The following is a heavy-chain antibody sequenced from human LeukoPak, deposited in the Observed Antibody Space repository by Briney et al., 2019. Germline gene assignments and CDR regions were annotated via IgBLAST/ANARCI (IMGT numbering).Heavy chain of an antibody. Sequence: SGGSLRLSCGASGFTFSNFWIHWVRQAPGKGLVWVSCINSDGSSTDFADSVKGRFTISRDNANNTLHSEMGSLRAEDTAVYYCVRGPSTHYHDSGGYYRALDIWGQGTKVTVSS. V-gene: IGHV3-74*01. CDR3: VRGPSTHYHDSGGYYRALDI. D-gene: IGHD3-22*01. CDR1: GFTFSNFW. J-gene: IGHJ3*02. CDR2: INSDGSST.